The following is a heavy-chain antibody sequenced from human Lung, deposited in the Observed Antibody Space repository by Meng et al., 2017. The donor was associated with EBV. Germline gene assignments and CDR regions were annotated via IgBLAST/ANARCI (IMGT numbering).Heavy chain of an antibody. Sequence: TLRSTGPPQVTPTRTLTLTCTFVGFSLSTSGVGVGWIRHPRGKALEWLALIYWDADKRYGPSLKSRLTITKDTSKNQVVITMTNTDPVGTATYYCAHSTQSSGQRLSFDYGGQGTLVTVFS. CDR2: IYWDADK. D-gene: IGHD3-22*01. V-gene: IGHV2-5*05. CDR3: AHSTQSSGQRLSFDY. CDR1: GFSLSTSGVG. J-gene: IGHJ4*02.